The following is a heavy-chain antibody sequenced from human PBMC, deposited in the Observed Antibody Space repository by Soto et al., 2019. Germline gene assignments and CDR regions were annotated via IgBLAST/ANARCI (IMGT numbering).Heavy chain of an antibody. CDR1: GGSISSSSYY. V-gene: IGHV4-39*01. CDR2: IYYSGST. Sequence: SETLSLTCTVSGGSISSSSYYWGWIRQPPGKGLERIGSIYYSGSTYYNPPLKSRVTISVDTSKNQFSLKLSSVTAADTAVYYCASPPETGGGNFQHWGQGTLVTVSS. CDR3: ASPPETGGGNFQH. J-gene: IGHJ1*01. D-gene: IGHD3-16*01.